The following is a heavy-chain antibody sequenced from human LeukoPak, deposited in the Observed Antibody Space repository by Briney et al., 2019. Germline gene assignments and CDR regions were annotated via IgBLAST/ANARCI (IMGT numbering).Heavy chain of an antibody. D-gene: IGHD2-2*01. CDR2: IIPIFGTA. Sequence: ASVKVSCKASGGTFSSYAISWVRQAPGQGLEWMGGIIPIFGTANYAQKFQGRVTITTDESTSTAYMELSSLRSEDTAVYYCTRDIVVVPAADGFDPWGQGTLVTVSS. CDR1: GGTFSSYA. CDR3: TRDIVVVPAADGFDP. V-gene: IGHV1-69*05. J-gene: IGHJ5*02.